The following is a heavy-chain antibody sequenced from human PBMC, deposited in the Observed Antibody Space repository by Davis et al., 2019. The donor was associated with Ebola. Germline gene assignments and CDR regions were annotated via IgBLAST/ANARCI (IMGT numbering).Heavy chain of an antibody. CDR1: GFTFNSYT. D-gene: IGHD3-3*01. Sequence: PGGSLRLSCAASGFTFNSYTKYWVRQAPGRGLEWVSSITTTGSYIYYADSVKGRFTISRDNAKNSLYLQMNSLRAEDTAVYYCAREELRFLEWLFTHFDYWGQGTLVTVSS. V-gene: IGHV3-21*04. CDR3: AREELRFLEWLFTHFDY. CDR2: ITTTGSYI. J-gene: IGHJ4*02.